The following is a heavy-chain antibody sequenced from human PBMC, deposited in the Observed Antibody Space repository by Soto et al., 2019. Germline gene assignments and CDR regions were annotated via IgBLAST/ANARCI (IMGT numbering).Heavy chain of an antibody. Sequence: QLQLQESGPGLVKPSETLSLTCTVSGGSISSSGYYWGWIRQPPGKGLEWIGSIYYSGSTYYNPSLKSRATISVDTSKNQFSLKLSSVTAADTAVYYCASIRGYSYGYVGYWGQGTLVTVSS. CDR1: GGSISSSGYY. D-gene: IGHD5-18*01. V-gene: IGHV4-39*01. J-gene: IGHJ4*02. CDR3: ASIRGYSYGYVGY. CDR2: IYYSGST.